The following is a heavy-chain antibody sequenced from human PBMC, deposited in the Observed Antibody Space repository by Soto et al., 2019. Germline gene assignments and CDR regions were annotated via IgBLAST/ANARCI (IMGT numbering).Heavy chain of an antibody. V-gene: IGHV3-30-3*01. CDR3: ARPYCSSTRCYVYYYAMDV. Sequence: VQLVESGGGVVQPGRSLRLSCAASGFTFSTSAIHWVRQAPGKGLEWVAVISSDGSHQYYADSVRGRFTVSRDNSKNPLYLQMNSPRAEDTAVYYCARPYCSSTRCYVYYYAMDVWGQGTTVTVSS. D-gene: IGHD2-2*01. CDR1: GFTFSTSA. J-gene: IGHJ6*02. CDR2: ISSDGSHQ.